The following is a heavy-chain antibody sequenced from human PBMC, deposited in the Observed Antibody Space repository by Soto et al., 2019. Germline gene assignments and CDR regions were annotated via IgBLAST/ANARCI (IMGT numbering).Heavy chain of an antibody. CDR2: IYSGGST. V-gene: IGHV3-66*01. J-gene: IGHJ3*02. Sequence: ESGGGLVQPGGSLRLSCAASGFTVSSNYMSWVRQAPGKGLEWVSVIYSGGSTYYADSVKGRFTISRDNSKNTLYLQMNSLRAEDTAVYYCARVGSSSSEGAFDIWGQGTMVTVSS. D-gene: IGHD6-6*01. CDR3: ARVGSSSSEGAFDI. CDR1: GFTVSSNY.